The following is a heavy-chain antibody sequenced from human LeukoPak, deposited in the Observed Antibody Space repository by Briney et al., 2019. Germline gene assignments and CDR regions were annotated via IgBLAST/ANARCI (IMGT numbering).Heavy chain of an antibody. V-gene: IGHV3-23*01. D-gene: IGHD3-10*01. CDR2: IRGSGGST. Sequence: RPGGSLRLSCAASGFAFSSYAMSWVRQAPGKGLEWVSGIRGSGGSTYYADSVKGRFTISRDNSKNTLYLQMNSLGAEDTAVYYCAKDRGVVQPYLFDYWGQGTLVTVSS. CDR3: AKDRGVVQPYLFDY. CDR1: GFAFSSYA. J-gene: IGHJ4*02.